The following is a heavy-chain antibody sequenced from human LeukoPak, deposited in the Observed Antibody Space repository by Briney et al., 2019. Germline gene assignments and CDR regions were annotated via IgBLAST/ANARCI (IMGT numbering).Heavy chain of an antibody. J-gene: IGHJ4*02. CDR2: IYTSGST. CDR3: ARLSYSNLNFDY. D-gene: IGHD4-11*01. V-gene: IGHV4-4*09. Sequence: SETLSLTCTVSGGSISSYYWSWIRQPPGKGLEWIGYIYTSGSTNYNPSLKSRVTISVDTSKNQFSLKLSSVTAADTAVYYCARLSYSNLNFDYWGQGTLVTVSS. CDR1: GGSISSYY.